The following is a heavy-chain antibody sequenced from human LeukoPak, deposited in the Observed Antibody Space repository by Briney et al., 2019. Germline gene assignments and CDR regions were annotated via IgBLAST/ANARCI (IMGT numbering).Heavy chain of an antibody. J-gene: IGHJ4*02. V-gene: IGHV1-24*01. CDR1: GYTLNEFS. CDR3: MTNYFYTSGSYYRADY. Sequence: ASVMVSCKVSGYTLNEFSMYWVRQAPGNGLEWIGGFDPEDGETFCAQKFQGRVTMTEDTSTDTAYIELSSLGSEDTAIYYCMTNYFYTSGSYYRADYWGQGTLVTVSS. D-gene: IGHD3-10*01. CDR2: FDPEDGET.